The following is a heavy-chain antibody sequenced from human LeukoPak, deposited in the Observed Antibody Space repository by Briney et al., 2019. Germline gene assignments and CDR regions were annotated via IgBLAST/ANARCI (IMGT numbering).Heavy chain of an antibody. CDR2: IYHSGRT. CDR3: ARDRGSGWVSSREKNWFDP. D-gene: IGHD6-25*01. J-gene: IGHJ5*02. V-gene: IGHV4-38-2*02. Sequence: PSETLSLTCTVSGYSTSSGYYWGWIRQPPGKGLEWIGIIYHSGRTDYNPSLKSRVTISEDTSKNQFSLKLSSVTAADTAVYYCARDRGSGWVSSREKNWFDPWGQGTLVTVSS. CDR1: GYSTSSGYY.